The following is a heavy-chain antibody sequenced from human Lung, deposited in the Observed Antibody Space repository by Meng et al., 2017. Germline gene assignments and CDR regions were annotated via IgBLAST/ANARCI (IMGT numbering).Heavy chain of an antibody. CDR3: ARGDQPWPHRFDP. J-gene: IGHJ5*02. D-gene: IGHD6-19*01. V-gene: IGHV1-3*01. Sequence: QVQRVQSGAEVKTPGASVRLSCMASGYTFTNYAIHWVRQAPGQRLEWMGWITAGNGNTKYSQTFQGRVTIIRDTAASTVYMELSSLRSEDTAVYYCARGDQPWPHRFDPWGQGTLVTVSS. CDR1: GYTFTNYA. CDR2: ITAGNGNT.